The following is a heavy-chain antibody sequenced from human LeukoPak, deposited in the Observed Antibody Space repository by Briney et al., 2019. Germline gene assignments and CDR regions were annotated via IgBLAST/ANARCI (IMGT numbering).Heavy chain of an antibody. Sequence: GESLKISCKGSGYSFTSYWIGWVRQMPGKGLEWMGIIYPGDSDTRYSPSFQGQVTISADKSISTAYLQWSSLKASGTAMYYCARRRAVAGTYYGMDVWGQGTTVTVSS. D-gene: IGHD6-19*01. V-gene: IGHV5-51*01. CDR3: ARRRAVAGTYYGMDV. J-gene: IGHJ6*02. CDR1: GYSFTSYW. CDR2: IYPGDSDT.